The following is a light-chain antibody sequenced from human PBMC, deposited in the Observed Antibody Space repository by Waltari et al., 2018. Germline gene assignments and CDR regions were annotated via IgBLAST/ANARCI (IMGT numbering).Light chain of an antibody. Sequence: DIQLTQSPSFLSASVGDRVTITCRASQGISSYLAWYQQKPGKPPNLLISEASTLQGGVPSRFSGTGSETEFTLTISSLQPEDFATYFCQHLNSYPPTFGPGTIVDIK. CDR2: EAS. V-gene: IGKV1-9*01. CDR1: QGISSY. J-gene: IGKJ3*01. CDR3: QHLNSYPPT.